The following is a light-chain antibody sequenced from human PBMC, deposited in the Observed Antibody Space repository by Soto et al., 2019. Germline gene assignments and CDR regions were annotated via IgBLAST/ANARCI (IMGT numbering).Light chain of an antibody. CDR2: GAS. CDR1: QIISSIY. J-gene: IGKJ1*01. V-gene: IGKV3-20*01. Sequence: EIVLTQSPGTLSLSPGGRATLSCRTSQIISSIYLAWYQQKPGQAPRLLIYGASSRATGIPDRFSGGGSGTDFPLYISRLEPEDSAVYVCKQYDGPPWTFGRGTRLEI. CDR3: KQYDGPPWT.